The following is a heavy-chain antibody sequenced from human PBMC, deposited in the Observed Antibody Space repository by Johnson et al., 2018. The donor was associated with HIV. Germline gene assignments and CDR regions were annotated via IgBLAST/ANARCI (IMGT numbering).Heavy chain of an antibody. Sequence: VQLAETGGGLVQPGGSLRLSCAASGFTFSSYAMSWVRQAPGKGLEWVSAISGSGSTIYYAYSVKGRFTISRDNAKKSLYLQMNSLRAEDTAVYYCARESTPWGGDDVGYGFDIWGQGTMVTVSS. CDR1: GFTFSSYA. CDR3: ARESTPWGGDDVGYGFDI. V-gene: IGHV3-48*04. CDR2: ISGSGSTI. D-gene: IGHD4-17*01. J-gene: IGHJ3*02.